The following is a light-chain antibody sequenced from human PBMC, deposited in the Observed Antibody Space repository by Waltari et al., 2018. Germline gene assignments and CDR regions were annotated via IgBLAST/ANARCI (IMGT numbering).Light chain of an antibody. CDR1: KLGDKY. CDR3: QAWDSNVVI. V-gene: IGLV3-1*01. CDR2: KDS. Sequence: SYDLTQPPSVSVSPGQTASITCSGDKLGDKYACWYQQKQGQSPVVVIYKDSQRPSGIPERFSGSNSGNTATLTISGAQALDEADYYCQAWDSNVVIFGGGTKLTVL. J-gene: IGLJ2*01.